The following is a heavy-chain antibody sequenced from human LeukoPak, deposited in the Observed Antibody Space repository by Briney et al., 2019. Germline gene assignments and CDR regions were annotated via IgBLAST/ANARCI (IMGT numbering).Heavy chain of an antibody. CDR3: ARDNSGSLDF. V-gene: IGHV3-23*01. D-gene: IGHD6-19*01. J-gene: IGHJ4*02. Sequence: GGSLRLSCAASGFTFSSYAMSWVRLAPGKGLEWVSTVSGSGGTTSYADSVRGRFTISRDISKNTLYLQMNSLRAEDTAVYYCARDNSGSLDFWGQGTLVTVSS. CDR1: GFTFSSYA. CDR2: VSGSGGTT.